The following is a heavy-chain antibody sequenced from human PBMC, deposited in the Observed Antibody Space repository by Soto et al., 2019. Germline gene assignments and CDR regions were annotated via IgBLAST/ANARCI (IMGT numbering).Heavy chain of an antibody. CDR2: IYYSGST. CDR1: GGSIRISRYY. Sequence: PSETVSRTCTVSGGSIRISRYYWGWIRHPPGKGLEWIGSIYYSGSTYYNPSLKSRVTISVDTSKNQFSLKLSSVTAADTAVYYCATKTGGGWEDGMDVWGQGTTVTVSS. V-gene: IGHV4-39*01. D-gene: IGHD6-19*01. J-gene: IGHJ6*01. CDR3: ATKTGGGWEDGMDV.